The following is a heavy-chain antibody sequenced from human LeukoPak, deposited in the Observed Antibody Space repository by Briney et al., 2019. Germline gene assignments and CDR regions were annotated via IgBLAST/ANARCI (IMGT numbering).Heavy chain of an antibody. D-gene: IGHD3-22*01. CDR3: AREDSSGYYPKLGP. CDR2: IIPIFGTA. V-gene: IGHV1-69*13. J-gene: IGHJ5*02. Sequence: SVKVSCKASGGTFSSYAISWVRQAPGQGLEWMGGIIPIFGTANYAQKFQGRVTITADESTGTAYMELSSLRSEDTAVYYCAREDSSGYYPKLGPWGQGTLVTVSS. CDR1: GGTFSSYA.